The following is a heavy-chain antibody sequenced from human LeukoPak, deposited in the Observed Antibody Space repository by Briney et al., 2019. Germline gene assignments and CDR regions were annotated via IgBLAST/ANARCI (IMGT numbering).Heavy chain of an antibody. CDR2: IYYSGST. V-gene: IGHV4-59*01. Sequence: PSETLSLTCTVSGGSISSYYWSWIRQPPGKGLEWIGYIYYSGSTNYNLSLKSRVTISVDTSKNQFSLKLSSVTAADTAVYYCARGYLTEGGATARRVHYMDVWGKGTTVTVSS. CDR1: GGSISSYY. J-gene: IGHJ6*03. CDR3: ARGYLTEGGATARRVHYMDV. D-gene: IGHD5-12*01.